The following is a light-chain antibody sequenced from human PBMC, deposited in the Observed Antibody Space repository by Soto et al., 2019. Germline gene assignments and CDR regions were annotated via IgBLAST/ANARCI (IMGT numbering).Light chain of an antibody. V-gene: IGKV1-9*01. CDR1: QGISSY. CDR3: QQLNSYPS. J-gene: IGKJ3*01. Sequence: IPLTQSPSSLSASVGDRVTITCRASQGISSYLAWYQQKPGKAPKLLIYAASTLQSGVPSRFSGSGSGTDFTHTNSSLQPEHFATYYCQQLNSYPSFGPGTKVDIK. CDR2: AAS.